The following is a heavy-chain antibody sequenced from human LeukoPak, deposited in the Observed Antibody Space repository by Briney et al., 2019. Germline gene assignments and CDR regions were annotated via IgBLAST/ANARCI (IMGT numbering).Heavy chain of an antibody. D-gene: IGHD3-22*01. CDR2: INHSGST. Sequence: PSETLSLTCAVYGGSFSGYYWSWIRQPPGKGPEWIGEINHSGSTNYNPSLKSRVTISVDTSKNQVSLKLSSVTAADTAVYYCARDPSGYFNYWGQGTLVTVSS. CDR3: ARDPSGYFNY. V-gene: IGHV4-34*01. J-gene: IGHJ4*02. CDR1: GGSFSGYY.